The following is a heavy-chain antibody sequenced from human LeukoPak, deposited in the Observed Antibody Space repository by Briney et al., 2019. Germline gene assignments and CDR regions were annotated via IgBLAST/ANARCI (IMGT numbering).Heavy chain of an antibody. D-gene: IGHD6-6*01. Sequence: SETLSLTCTVSGGSISSYYWSWIRQPPGKGLEWIGYIYYSGSTNYNPSLKSRVTISVDTSKNQFSLKLSSVTAADTAVYYCARGRGIAARPIDYWGQGTLATVSS. CDR1: GGSISSYY. V-gene: IGHV4-59*01. J-gene: IGHJ4*02. CDR3: ARGRGIAARPIDY. CDR2: IYYSGST.